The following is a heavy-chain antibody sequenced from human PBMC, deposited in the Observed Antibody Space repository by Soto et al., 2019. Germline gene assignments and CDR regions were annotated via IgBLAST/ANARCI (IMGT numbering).Heavy chain of an antibody. CDR3: ARSVVNCISPNCYRIQPDWFDP. V-gene: IGHV1-24*01. D-gene: IGHD2-2*01. Sequence: ASVKVSCKVSGYTLTELSMHWVRQAPGKGLEWMGGFDPEDGETIYAEKFQGRVTMTKATSTGTAYMELSSLISEDTAVYYCARSVVNCISPNCYRIQPDWFDPWGQGTLVTVSS. CDR1: GYTLTELS. J-gene: IGHJ5*02. CDR2: FDPEDGET.